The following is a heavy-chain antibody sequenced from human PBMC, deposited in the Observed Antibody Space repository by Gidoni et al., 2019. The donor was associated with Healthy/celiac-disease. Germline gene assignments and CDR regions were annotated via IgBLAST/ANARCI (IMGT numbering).Heavy chain of an antibody. Sequence: QVQLVQSGAEVKKPGASVKVSCKASGYTFTGSYMHWVRQAPGQGIEWMGWINPNSGGTNYAQKFQGRVTMTRDTSISTAYMELSRLRSDDTAVYYCARDRLGSYPRHYYYYGMDVWGQGTTVTVSS. V-gene: IGHV1-2*02. CDR3: ARDRLGSYPRHYYYYGMDV. D-gene: IGHD1-26*01. CDR2: INPNSGGT. CDR1: GYTFTGSY. J-gene: IGHJ6*02.